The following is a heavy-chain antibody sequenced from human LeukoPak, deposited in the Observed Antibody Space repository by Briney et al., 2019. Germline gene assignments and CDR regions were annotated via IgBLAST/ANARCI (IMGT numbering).Heavy chain of an antibody. V-gene: IGHV3-23*01. CDR1: GFTFSSYA. CDR3: AKLLAVTNSYYFNY. D-gene: IGHD6-19*01. J-gene: IGHJ4*02. CDR2: ISGSGSGGST. Sequence: GGSLRLSCAASGFTFSSYAMSWVRQAPGKGLEGVSPISGSGSGGSTYYADSVKGRFTISRDNSKDTLYLQMNSLRAEDTAVYYCAKLLAVTNSYYFNYWGQGTLVTVSS.